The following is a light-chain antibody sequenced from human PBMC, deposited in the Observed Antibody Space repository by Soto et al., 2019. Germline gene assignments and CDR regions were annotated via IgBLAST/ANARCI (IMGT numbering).Light chain of an antibody. V-gene: IGKV3-11*01. CDR3: QQRSHWPWT. J-gene: IGKJ1*01. Sequence: EVVLTKSPATLSLSPGERGTLSCRASESVTNYLAWYQQKPGQAPRFLVYDVSNRATGIPARFSGGGSGTDFTLTISNLEPEDFAVYYCQQRSHWPWTFGQGTKVDIK. CDR1: ESVTNY. CDR2: DVS.